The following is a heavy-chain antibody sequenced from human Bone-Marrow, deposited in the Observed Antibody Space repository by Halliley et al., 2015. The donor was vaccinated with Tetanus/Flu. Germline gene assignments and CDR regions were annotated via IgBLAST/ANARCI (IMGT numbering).Heavy chain of an antibody. J-gene: IGHJ5*02. V-gene: IGHV4-59*01. CDR3: ARDLQFGEFSSGFAP. Sequence: LRLSCTISGGSFSNYYWSWIRQPPGKGLEWIGYVDYSGYTSYNPSLKSRVTISLDTSKNRFSLKLSSVTAADTAVYYCARDLQFGEFSSGFAPWGQGTLVTVSS. D-gene: IGHD3-10*01. CDR1: GGSFSNYY. CDR2: VDYSGYT.